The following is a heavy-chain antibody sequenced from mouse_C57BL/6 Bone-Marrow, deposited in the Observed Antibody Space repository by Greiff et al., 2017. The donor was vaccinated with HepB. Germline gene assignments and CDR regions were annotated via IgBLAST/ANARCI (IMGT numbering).Heavy chain of an antibody. V-gene: IGHV1-56*01. CDR1: GYTFTSHW. J-gene: IGHJ4*01. D-gene: IGHD1-1*01. Sequence: QVQLQQSGPELVRPGASVKISCKAPGYTFTSHWMQWVRQRPGQGLEWIGEIFPGSGSTYYNEKFKGKATLTVDTSSSTAYMQLSSLTSDDSAVYFCARSDYGSRAMDYWGQGTSVTVSS. CDR3: ARSDYGSRAMDY. CDR2: IFPGSGST.